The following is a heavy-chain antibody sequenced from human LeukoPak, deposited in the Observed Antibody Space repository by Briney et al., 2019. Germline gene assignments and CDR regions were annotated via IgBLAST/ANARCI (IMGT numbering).Heavy chain of an antibody. J-gene: IGHJ3*02. D-gene: IGHD2-2*01. Sequence: ASVKVSCKASGYTFTSYGISWVRQAPGQGLEWMGWISAYNGNTNYAQKLQGRVTMTTDTSTSTAYMELRSLRSDDTAVYYCARDKVVVVPAATLGCLDIWGQGTMVTVSS. V-gene: IGHV1-18*01. CDR3: ARDKVVVVPAATLGCLDI. CDR2: ISAYNGNT. CDR1: GYTFTSYG.